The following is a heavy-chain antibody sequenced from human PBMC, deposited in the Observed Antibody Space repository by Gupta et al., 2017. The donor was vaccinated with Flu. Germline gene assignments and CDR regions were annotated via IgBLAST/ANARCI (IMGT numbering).Heavy chain of an antibody. Sequence: SRYYWSWVRQSAGKGLEWIGRIYSSGSTNYNPSFKSRVTVSVDTSKNQFSLKLSSVTAADTAVYYCAREISWTSEFDHWGQGALVSVSS. V-gene: IGHV4-4*07. CDR3: AREISWTSEFDH. CDR2: IYSSGST. D-gene: IGHD3-3*01. CDR1: SRYY. J-gene: IGHJ4*02.